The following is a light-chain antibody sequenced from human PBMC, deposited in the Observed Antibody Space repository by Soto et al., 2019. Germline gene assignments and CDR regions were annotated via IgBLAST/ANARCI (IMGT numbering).Light chain of an antibody. CDR2: LGS. J-gene: IGKJ5*01. V-gene: IGKV2-28*01. CDR3: MQALQTPIT. Sequence: DIVMTQSPLSLPVSPGEPASISCRSSQILLHTNGNNYLDWYLQKAGQSPQLLIYLGSNRASGVPDRFSGSGSGTDFTLKISRVEAEDVGIYYCMQALQTPITFGQGTRLEIK. CDR1: QILLHTNGNNY.